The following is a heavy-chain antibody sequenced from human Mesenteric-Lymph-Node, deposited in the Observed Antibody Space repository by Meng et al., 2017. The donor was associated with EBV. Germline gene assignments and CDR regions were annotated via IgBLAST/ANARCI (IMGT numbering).Heavy chain of an antibody. CDR3: ARVSCSSISCYTLDS. V-gene: IGHV1-18*01. CDR2: IRVYNGNT. Sequence: QVQLGQSGDEVKKSGASVKVSCKASGYTFTSYGISWVRQAPGQGLEWMGWIRVYNGNTNYAQKFQDRVTITRDTSASTAYMEMRSLRSEDTAVYYCARVSCSSISCYTLDSWGQGTLVTVSS. J-gene: IGHJ5*01. D-gene: IGHD2-2*02. CDR1: GYTFTSYG.